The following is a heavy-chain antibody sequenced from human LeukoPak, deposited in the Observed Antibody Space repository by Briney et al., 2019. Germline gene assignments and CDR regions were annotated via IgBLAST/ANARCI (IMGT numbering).Heavy chain of an antibody. D-gene: IGHD3-22*01. J-gene: IGHJ4*02. Sequence: GGSLSLSCTASGFTFSIYGMHWVRQAPGKGLEWMAVISYDGSNKYYADSVKGRFTISRDNSKNTLYLQMNSLRAEDTAVYYCAKGPDSSGYYYYVDYWGRGTLVTVSS. CDR1: GFTFSIYG. CDR2: ISYDGSNK. V-gene: IGHV3-30*18. CDR3: AKGPDSSGYYYYVDY.